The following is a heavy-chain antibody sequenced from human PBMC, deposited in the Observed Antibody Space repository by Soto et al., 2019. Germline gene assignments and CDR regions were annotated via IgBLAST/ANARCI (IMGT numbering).Heavy chain of an antibody. V-gene: IGHV5-51*01. D-gene: IGHD3-3*01. Sequence: EVQLVQSGAEVKKPGESLKISCKASGYNFARSSIGWVRQMPGKGLEWMAIIYPGSSEITYSPSFQGQVTISADMPISTAYLQWSSLKASDTAIYYCATYYNYWKIWGQGTLVTVSS. CDR1: GYNFARSS. J-gene: IGHJ4*02. CDR2: IYPGSSEI. CDR3: ATYYNYWKI.